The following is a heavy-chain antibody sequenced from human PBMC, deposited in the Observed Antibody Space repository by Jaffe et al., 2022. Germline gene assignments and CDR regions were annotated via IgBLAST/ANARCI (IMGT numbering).Heavy chain of an antibody. D-gene: IGHD3-10*01. V-gene: IGHV3-23*01. J-gene: IGHJ4*02. CDR3: AKSNRFRELLHFRYWHFDY. Sequence: EVQLLESGGGLVQPGGSLRLSCAASGFTFSSYAMSWVRQAPGKGLEWVSAISGSGGSTYYADSVKGRFTISRDNSKNTLYLQMNSLRAEDTAVYYCAKSNRFRELLHFRYWHFDYWGQGTLVTVSS. CDR1: GFTFSSYA. CDR2: ISGSGGST.